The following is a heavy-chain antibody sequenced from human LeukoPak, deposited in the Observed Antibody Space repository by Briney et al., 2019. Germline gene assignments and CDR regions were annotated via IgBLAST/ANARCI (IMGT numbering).Heavy chain of an antibody. J-gene: IGHJ4*02. CDR2: IYHSGST. CDR3: ASLSPGIAAAGRYYFDY. D-gene: IGHD6-13*01. CDR1: GGSISSSNW. V-gene: IGHV4-4*02. Sequence: SETLSLTCAVSGGSISSSNWWSWVRQPPGKGLEWIGEIYHSGSTNYNPSHKSRVTISVDKSKNQFSLKLSSVTAADTAVYYCASLSPGIAAAGRYYFDYWGQGTLVTVSS.